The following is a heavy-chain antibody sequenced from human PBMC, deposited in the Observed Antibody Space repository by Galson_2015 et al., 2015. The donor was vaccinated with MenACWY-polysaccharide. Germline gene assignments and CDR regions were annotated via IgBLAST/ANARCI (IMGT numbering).Heavy chain of an antibody. CDR1: GFSFNTYW. CDR3: TKAGAKYCSGSSCYFNWFDP. Sequence: SLRLSCAASGFSFNTYWMHWVRHAPGKGLVWVSRINGDGSATGYADSVRGRFTISRDNAKNTLYLEMNSLRAEDTAVYYCTKAGAKYCSGSSCYFNWFDPWGQGTLVTVSS. J-gene: IGHJ5*02. D-gene: IGHD2-15*01. CDR2: INGDGSAT. V-gene: IGHV3-74*01.